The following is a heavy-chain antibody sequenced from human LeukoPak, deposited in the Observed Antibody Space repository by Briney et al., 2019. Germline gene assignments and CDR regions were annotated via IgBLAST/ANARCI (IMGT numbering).Heavy chain of an antibody. CDR1: GFTFSSYG. D-gene: IGHD5-12*01. V-gene: IGHV3-30*18. Sequence: GGSLRLSCAASGFTFSSYGMHRVRQAPGKGLKWVAVISYDGSNKYYADSVKGRFTISRDNSKNTLYLQMNSLRAEDTAVYYCAKSIPEWATAFDYWGQGTLVTVSS. J-gene: IGHJ4*02. CDR3: AKSIPEWATAFDY. CDR2: ISYDGSNK.